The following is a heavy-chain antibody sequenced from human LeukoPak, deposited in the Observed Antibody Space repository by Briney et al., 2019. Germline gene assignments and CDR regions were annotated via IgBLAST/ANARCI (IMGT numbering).Heavy chain of an antibody. Sequence: ASVNDSCKLSVYVLSELSMHWVRQAPGKGLEWMGGFDSEDDERIYAQKFQGRVTMTEDTSTDTAHMELSSLRSEDTAVYYCATELRSGYFDYWGQGTLVAVSS. CDR1: VYVLSELS. CDR2: FDSEDDER. V-gene: IGHV1-24*01. CDR3: ATELRSGYFDY. D-gene: IGHD3-22*01. J-gene: IGHJ4*02.